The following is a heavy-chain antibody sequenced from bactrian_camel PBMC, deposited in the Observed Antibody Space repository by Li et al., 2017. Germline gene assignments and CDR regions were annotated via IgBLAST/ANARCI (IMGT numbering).Heavy chain of an antibody. J-gene: IGHJ4*01. CDR2: INNYDGTE. D-gene: IGHD1*01. V-gene: IGHV3S40*01. Sequence: VQLVESGGGLVQPGGSLRLSCVGSGFTFSSTTMNWVRQAPGKGLEWVSRINNYDGTEAYADSVKGRFTISQDNAQNTVYLQMNSLKPEDTAMYYCAAETGRYCTKRGVVAFSYRGQGTQVTVS. CDR3: AAETGRYCTKRGVVAFSY. CDR1: GFTFSSTT.